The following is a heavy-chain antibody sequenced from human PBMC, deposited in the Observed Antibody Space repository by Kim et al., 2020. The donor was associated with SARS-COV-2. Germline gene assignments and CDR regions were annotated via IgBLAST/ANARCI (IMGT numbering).Heavy chain of an antibody. CDR3: AAEYKQYSFGLNH. J-gene: IGHJ5*02. V-gene: IGHV1-2*06. Sequence: ASVKVSCEASASTFTDFFLHWVRQAPGQGLEWMGRINPDSGATNYAQKFQGRVALTLDTSISTTYIEVTGLTSDDSAVYYCAAEYKQYSFGLNHWGQGT. CDR2: INPDSGAT. CDR1: ASTFTDFF. D-gene: IGHD3-3*01.